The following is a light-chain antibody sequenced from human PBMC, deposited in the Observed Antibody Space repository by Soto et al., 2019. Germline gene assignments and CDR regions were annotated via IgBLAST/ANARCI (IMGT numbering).Light chain of an antibody. CDR2: KAS. CDR3: QQYSDNWT. V-gene: IGKV1-5*03. Sequence: DIQMTQSPSTLSASVGDRVTITCRASQSISNWFAWYQQKPGTAPNLLIYKASTLQSGVPSRFSSSGSGTEFTLTISSLQPDDSATYYRQQYSDNWTFGQGTKVEIK. CDR1: QSISNW. J-gene: IGKJ1*01.